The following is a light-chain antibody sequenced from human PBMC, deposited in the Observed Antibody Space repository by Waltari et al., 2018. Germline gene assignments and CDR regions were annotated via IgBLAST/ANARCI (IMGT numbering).Light chain of an antibody. J-gene: IGLJ3*02. Sequence: QVALTQSPSASASLGASVRLTCTLNSGHSHFAIAWHQHQPEKGPRFLMKLNSVGTYSKGDGIPDRFSGSSSGAELYRTISSLQSEDEADDYWQTWGTGTYWVFGGGTKLTVL. CDR2: LNSVGTY. CDR3: QTWGTGTYWV. CDR1: SGHSHFA. V-gene: IGLV4-69*01.